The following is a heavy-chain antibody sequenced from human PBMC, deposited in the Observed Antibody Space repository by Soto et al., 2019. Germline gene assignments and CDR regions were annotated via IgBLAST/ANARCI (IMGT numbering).Heavy chain of an antibody. CDR2: IYWNDYK. Sequence: SGPTLVNPTQTLTLTCTFSGFSLSTSCVVVVWIRQPPGKAREWLGIIYWNDYKKYSPSLRSRLGITKDTFRNQVVLTMTNVDPLDTATYYCARRRGYNWNNPAFDYWGQGALVTVSS. CDR3: ARRRGYNWNNPAFDY. J-gene: IGHJ4*02. D-gene: IGHD1-20*01. CDR1: GFSLSTSCVV. V-gene: IGHV2-5*01.